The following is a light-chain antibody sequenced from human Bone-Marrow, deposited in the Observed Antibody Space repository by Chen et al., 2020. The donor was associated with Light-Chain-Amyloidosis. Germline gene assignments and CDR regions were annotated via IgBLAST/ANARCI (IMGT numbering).Light chain of an antibody. V-gene: IGLV1-40*01. Sequence: QSVLTQPPSVSGAPGQKVTILCTGSSSNIGAGTDVHWYQQLPGTTPKILIYGNTNRLSGGPSRFSGSKSGTSASLVISGLQPDDEADYHCQTYANATHVFGTGTKVIVL. CDR1: SSNIGAGTD. J-gene: IGLJ1*01. CDR2: GNT. CDR3: QTYANATHV.